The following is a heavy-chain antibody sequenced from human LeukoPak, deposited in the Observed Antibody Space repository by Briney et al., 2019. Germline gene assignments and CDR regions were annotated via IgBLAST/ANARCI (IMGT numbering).Heavy chain of an antibody. D-gene: IGHD3-10*01. CDR2: ISSSSSYT. V-gene: IGHV3-11*06. J-gene: IGHJ4*02. CDR3: ARDFGSSFGELFSPADY. CDR1: GFTFSDYY. Sequence: GGSLRLPCAASGFTFSDYYMSWIRQAPGKGLEWVSYISSSSSYTNYADSVKGRFTISRDNAKNSLYLQMNSLRAEDTAVYYCARDFGSSFGELFSPADYWGQGTLVTVSS.